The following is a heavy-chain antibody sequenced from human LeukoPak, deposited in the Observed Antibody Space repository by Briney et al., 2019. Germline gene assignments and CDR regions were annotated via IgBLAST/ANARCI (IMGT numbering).Heavy chain of an antibody. Sequence: PGESLRLACAASGFAFGTYWMSWVRQAPGKGLEWVANIKEDGSEKNYVDSVRGRFTISRDNAENSLYLQMNSLRAEDTAVYYCARNSANHDYWGQGTLVTVSS. CDR2: IKEDGSEK. CDR3: ARNSANHDY. CDR1: GFAFGTYW. V-gene: IGHV3-7*04. J-gene: IGHJ4*02. D-gene: IGHD1-26*01.